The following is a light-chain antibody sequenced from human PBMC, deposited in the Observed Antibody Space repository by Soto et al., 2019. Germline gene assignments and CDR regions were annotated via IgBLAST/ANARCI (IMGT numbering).Light chain of an antibody. J-gene: IGKJ4*01. Sequence: IQVTQAPPVLSASVGDTVTITWRACQALSNYLAWYQQKPRKATDLLIYSASTLQSGVPSRFSGSGSETEFSLTIIALQPDDVATYYCQQLSRYSLTFGGGAKVDI. CDR3: QQLSRYSLT. CDR1: QALSNY. V-gene: IGKV1-9*01. CDR2: SAS.